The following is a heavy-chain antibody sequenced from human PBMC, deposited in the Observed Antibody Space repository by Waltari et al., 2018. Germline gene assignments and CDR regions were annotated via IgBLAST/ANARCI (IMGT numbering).Heavy chain of an antibody. V-gene: IGHV3-23*01. D-gene: IGHD5-18*01. Sequence: EVQLLESGGGLVQPGGSLRLPCAASGFTFSSYAMSWVRQAPGTGLEWVSVISGSGGSPYHSDSLRGPFTMSRDTSQNALYLQMNSLIAEDTAVYYCAKDTFRSSYRYRVFDYWGQGTLVTVSS. CDR1: GFTFSSYA. CDR2: ISGSGGSP. CDR3: AKDTFRSSYRYRVFDY. J-gene: IGHJ4*02.